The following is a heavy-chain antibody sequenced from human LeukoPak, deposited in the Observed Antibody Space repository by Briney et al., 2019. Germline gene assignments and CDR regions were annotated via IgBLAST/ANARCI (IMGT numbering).Heavy chain of an antibody. J-gene: IGHJ4*02. CDR2: IHHSGST. Sequence: SETLSLTCAVYGKSFSDYYWSWVRQPPGKGLEWIGEIHHSGSTSYKLSLKGRVTISVDTSKNQFSLKLNSVTAADTAVYYCTRSPANSWSNFDYWGQGTLVTVSS. V-gene: IGHV4-34*01. D-gene: IGHD6-13*01. CDR1: GKSFSDYY. CDR3: TRSPANSWSNFDY.